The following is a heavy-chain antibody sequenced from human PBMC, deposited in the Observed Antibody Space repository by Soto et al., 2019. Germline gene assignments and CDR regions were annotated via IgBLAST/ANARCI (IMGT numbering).Heavy chain of an antibody. Sequence: PGGSLRLSCASSGFTFSSYGMHWVRQAPGKGLEWVAVIWYDGSNKYYADSVKGRFTISRDNSKNTLYLQMNSLRAEDTAVYYCARDRGLHLGELSLVIDYWGQGTLVTVSS. J-gene: IGHJ4*02. CDR3: ARDRGLHLGELSLVIDY. CDR2: IWYDGSNK. V-gene: IGHV3-33*01. CDR1: GFTFSSYG. D-gene: IGHD3-16*02.